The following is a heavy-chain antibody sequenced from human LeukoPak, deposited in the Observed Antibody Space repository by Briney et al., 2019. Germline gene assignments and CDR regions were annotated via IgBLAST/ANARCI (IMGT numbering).Heavy chain of an antibody. Sequence: PSETLSLTCAVYGGSFSGYYWSWIRQPPGKGLEWIGEINHSGSTNYNPSLKSRVTISVDTSKNQFSLKLSSVTAADTAVYYWARGTGKAYSYAVYYFDYWGQGTLVTVSS. V-gene: IGHV4-34*01. D-gene: IGHD5-18*01. CDR3: ARGTGKAYSYAVYYFDY. CDR2: INHSGST. CDR1: GGSFSGYY. J-gene: IGHJ4*02.